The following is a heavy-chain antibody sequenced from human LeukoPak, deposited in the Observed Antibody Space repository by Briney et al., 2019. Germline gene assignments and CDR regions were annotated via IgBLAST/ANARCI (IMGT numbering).Heavy chain of an antibody. D-gene: IGHD3-22*01. Sequence: PSETLSLTCTVSGGSISSYYWSWIRQPPGRGLEWIGYIYYSGSTNYNPSLKSRVNISVDTSKNQFSLKLSSVTAADTAVYYCARFGDDSSGYYYIDYWGQGTLVTVSS. CDR2: IYYSGST. CDR1: GGSISSYY. CDR3: ARFGDDSSGYYYIDY. J-gene: IGHJ4*02. V-gene: IGHV4-59*01.